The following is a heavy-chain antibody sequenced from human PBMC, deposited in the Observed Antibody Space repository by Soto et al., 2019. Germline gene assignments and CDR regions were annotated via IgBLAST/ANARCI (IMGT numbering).Heavy chain of an antibody. CDR2: VSHDGRNT. D-gene: IGHD6-19*01. J-gene: IGHJ6*02. CDR1: GFAFSDYA. Sequence: GGSLRISCAASGFAFSDYANHWVRQAPGKGLEWVAVVSHDGRNTHYADSVKGRFTISRDNSKNTLYLQMNSLRAEDTAVYYCVRPAVAGEYYYYGMDVWGQGTTVTVSS. V-gene: IGHV3-30*03. CDR3: VRPAVAGEYYYYGMDV.